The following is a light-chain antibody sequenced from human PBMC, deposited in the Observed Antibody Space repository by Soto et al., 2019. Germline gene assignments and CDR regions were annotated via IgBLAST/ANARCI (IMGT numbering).Light chain of an antibody. J-gene: IGKJ1*01. CDR1: QTIANW. CDR2: TAS. CDR3: QHYNSYSEA. V-gene: IGKV1-5*03. Sequence: DIQMTQSPSTLSGSVGARVTITCRASQTIANWLAWYQQKPGKAPKLLIYTASTLKSGVPSRFSGSGSGTEFTLTISSLQPDDFATYYCQHYNSYSEAFGQGTKVDIK.